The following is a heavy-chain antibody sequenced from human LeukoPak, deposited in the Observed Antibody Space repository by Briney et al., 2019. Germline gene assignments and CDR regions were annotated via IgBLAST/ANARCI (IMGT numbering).Heavy chain of an antibody. CDR2: IKQDGSEK. D-gene: IGHD2-8*01. CDR1: GFTFSSYE. J-gene: IGHJ6*03. V-gene: IGHV3-7*03. CDR3: AWAPGVRYYYYMDV. Sequence: GGSLRLSCAASGFTFSSYEMNWVRQAPGKGLEWVANIKQDGSEKNYVDSVKGRFIISRDNAKNSLYLQMNSLRAEDTALYYCAWAPGVRYYYYMDVWGKGTTVTVSS.